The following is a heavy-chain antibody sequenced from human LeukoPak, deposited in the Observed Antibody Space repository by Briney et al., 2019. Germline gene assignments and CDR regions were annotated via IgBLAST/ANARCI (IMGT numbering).Heavy chain of an antibody. CDR2: INSDGSST. Sequence: GGSLRLSCAASGFTFSSYWMHWVRQAPGKGLVWVSRINSDGSSTSYADSVKGRFTISRDNAKNTLYLQMNSLRAEDTAVYYCARARGSIVPFDYWGQGTLVTVPS. J-gene: IGHJ4*02. CDR3: ARARGSIVPFDY. V-gene: IGHV3-74*01. CDR1: GFTFSSYW. D-gene: IGHD3-10*01.